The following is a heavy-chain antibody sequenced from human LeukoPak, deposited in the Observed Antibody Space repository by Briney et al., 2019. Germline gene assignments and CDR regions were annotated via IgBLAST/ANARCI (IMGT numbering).Heavy chain of an antibody. J-gene: IGHJ3*02. V-gene: IGHV1-8*01. CDR2: MNPNSGDT. CDR1: GYTFTSYE. CDR3: ARETYYYDSSASEALDI. Sequence: ASVKVSCKASGYTFTSYEVNWVRQATGQGLEWMGWMNPNSGDTGYAQKFQGRVTMTRDTSISTAYMELSSLRSEDTAVYYCARETYYYDSSASEALDIWGQGTMVTVSS. D-gene: IGHD3-22*01.